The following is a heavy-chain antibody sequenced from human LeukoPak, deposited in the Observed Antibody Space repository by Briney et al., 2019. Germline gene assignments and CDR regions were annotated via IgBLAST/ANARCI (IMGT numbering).Heavy chain of an antibody. J-gene: IGHJ4*02. V-gene: IGHV3-30-3*01. CDR3: AREGYYGSGSPPSLYFDY. D-gene: IGHD3-10*01. CDR2: TSSDLNVK. CDR1: GFTFRNYV. Sequence: GGSLRLSCAASGFTFRNYVIHWVRQAPGKGLEWVAVTSSDLNVKLYADSVKGRFTISRDNFRSTLYLQMNSLRPEDTAIYYCAREGYYGSGSPPSLYFDYWGQGTLVTVSS.